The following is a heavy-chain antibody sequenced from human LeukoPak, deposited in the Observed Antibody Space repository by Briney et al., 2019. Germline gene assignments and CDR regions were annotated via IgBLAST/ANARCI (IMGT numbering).Heavy chain of an antibody. CDR1: GFTFSSYG. CDR2: ISYDGSNK. Sequence: GGSLRLSCAASGFTFSSYGMNWVRQAPGKGLEWVAVISYDGSNKYYADSVKGRFTISRDNSKNTLYLQMNSLRAEDTAVYYCAKDGKYGRDVYYYYYMDVWGKGTTVTVSS. V-gene: IGHV3-30*18. D-gene: IGHD5-24*01. CDR3: AKDGKYGRDVYYYYYMDV. J-gene: IGHJ6*03.